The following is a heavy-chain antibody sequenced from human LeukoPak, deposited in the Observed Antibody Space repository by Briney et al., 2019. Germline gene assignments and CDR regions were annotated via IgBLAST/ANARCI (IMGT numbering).Heavy chain of an antibody. D-gene: IGHD2-2*01. Sequence: ASVKVSCKASGYTFTSYGITWVRQAPGQGLEWMGWISAYNGNTNYAQKLQGRVTMTTDTSTSTAYMELRSLRSDDTAVYYCARGYCSSTSCYFRLFDYWGQGTLVTVSS. V-gene: IGHV1-18*01. CDR3: ARGYCSSTSCYFRLFDY. CDR2: ISAYNGNT. CDR1: GYTFTSYG. J-gene: IGHJ4*02.